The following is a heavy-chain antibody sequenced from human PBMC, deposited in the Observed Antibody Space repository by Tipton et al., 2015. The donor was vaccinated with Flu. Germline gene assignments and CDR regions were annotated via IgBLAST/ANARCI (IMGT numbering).Heavy chain of an antibody. CDR1: GFTFSTYW. J-gene: IGHJ3*01. D-gene: IGHD1-26*01. CDR2: INQDGSEK. CDR3: ASLRGSGSYSRYAFDL. Sequence: GSLRLSCAASGFTFSTYWMNWLRQAPGKGLEWVANINQDGSEKYSVDSVKGRFTVSRDNARSSLYLQMNSLRAEDTAVYYCASLRGSGSYSRYAFDLWGQRTKVTVSS. V-gene: IGHV3-7*01.